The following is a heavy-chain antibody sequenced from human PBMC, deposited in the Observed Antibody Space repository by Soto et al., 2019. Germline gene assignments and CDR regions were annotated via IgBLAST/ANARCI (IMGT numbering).Heavy chain of an antibody. CDR1: GFTFSDYY. Sequence: PWGSLRLSCAASGFTFSDYYMSWIRQAPGKGLEWVSYISSSSSYTNYADSVKGRFTISRDNAKNSLYLQMNSLRAEDTAVYYCARVGTYSGQPDYWGQGTMVTVSS. V-gene: IGHV3-11*06. D-gene: IGHD5-12*01. CDR2: ISSSSSYT. CDR3: ARVGTYSGQPDY. J-gene: IGHJ4*02.